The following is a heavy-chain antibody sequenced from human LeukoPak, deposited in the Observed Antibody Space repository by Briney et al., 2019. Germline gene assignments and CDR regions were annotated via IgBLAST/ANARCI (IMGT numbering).Heavy chain of an antibody. CDR3: ARVGDFWSGYSD. D-gene: IGHD3-3*01. V-gene: IGHV1-69*04. CDR2: IIPILGIA. J-gene: IGHJ4*02. CDR1: GGTFSSYA. Sequence: ASVKVSCKASGGTFSSYAISWVRQAPGQGLEWMGRIIPILGIANYAQKFQGRVTITADKSTSTAYMELSSLRSEDTAVYYCARVGDFWSGYSDWGQGTLVTVSS.